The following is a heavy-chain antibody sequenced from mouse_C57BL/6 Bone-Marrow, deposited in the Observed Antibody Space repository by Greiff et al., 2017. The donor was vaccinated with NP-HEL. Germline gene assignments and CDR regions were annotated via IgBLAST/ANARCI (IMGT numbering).Heavy chain of an antibody. V-gene: IGHV1-26*01. J-gene: IGHJ3*01. Sequence: EVQLQQSGPELVKPGASVKISCKASGYTFTDYYMNWVKQSHGKSLEWIGDINPNNGGTSYNQKFKGKATLTVDKSSSTAYMELRSLTSEDSAVYYCARAGYYPAWFAYWGQGTLVTVSA. CDR3: ARAGYYPAWFAY. CDR1: GYTFTDYY. CDR2: INPNNGGT. D-gene: IGHD2-3*01.